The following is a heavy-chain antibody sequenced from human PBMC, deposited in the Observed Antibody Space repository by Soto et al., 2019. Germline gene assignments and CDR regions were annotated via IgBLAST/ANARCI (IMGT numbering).Heavy chain of an antibody. J-gene: IGHJ5*02. CDR1: GFTFGTYA. CDR2: MSATGST. V-gene: IGHV3-23*01. Sequence: GSLRLSCVVSGFTFGTYAMSWVRQAPGRGLEWVSAMSATGSTHYSDSVKGRFAISRDTSKNTLYLQMNSLRAEDTAVYYCAKDLYYDTSGYYFGWFDPWGQGTLVTVSS. D-gene: IGHD3-22*01. CDR3: AKDLYYDTSGYYFGWFDP.